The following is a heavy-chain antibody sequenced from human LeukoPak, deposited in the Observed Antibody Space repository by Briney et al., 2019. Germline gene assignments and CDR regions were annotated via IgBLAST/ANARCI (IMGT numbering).Heavy chain of an antibody. CDR3: ARVYSFYGFAIGTEDAFDI. Sequence: GGSLRLSCAVWGFNPRDVYMSWVRQSPGTGLEWVSLISSAGNTNYADSVKSRFAISRDNSQNTLNLEMSNLRTEDSAIYYCARVYSFYGFAIGTEDAFDIWGQGTLVTVSS. D-gene: IGHD2-15*01. CDR1: GFNPRDVY. J-gene: IGHJ3*02. V-gene: IGHV3-53*05. CDR2: ISSAGNT.